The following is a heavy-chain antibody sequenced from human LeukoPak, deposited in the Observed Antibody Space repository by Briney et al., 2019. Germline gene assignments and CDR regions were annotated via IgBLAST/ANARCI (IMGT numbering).Heavy chain of an antibody. J-gene: IGHJ6*02. V-gene: IGHV1-46*01. CDR1: GYTFTSYY. CDR3: ARDERYYGSGSYYLAVGTAGSGMDV. Sequence: ASVRVSCTASGYTFTSYYMHWGRQAPGQGGEWRGIINPSGGRTRNAQKFQGRVTMTRDTSTSTVYMELSSLRSDDTAVYYCARDERYYGSGSYYLAVGTAGSGMDVWGQGTTVTVSS. CDR2: INPSGGRT. D-gene: IGHD3-10*01.